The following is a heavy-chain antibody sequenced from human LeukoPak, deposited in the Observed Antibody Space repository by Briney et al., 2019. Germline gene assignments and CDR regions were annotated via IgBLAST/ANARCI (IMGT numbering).Heavy chain of an antibody. Sequence: SETLSLTCTVSGGSISSSSYYWSWIRQPPGKGLEWIGYIYYSGSTNYNPSLKSRVTISVDTSKNQFSLKLSSVTAADTAVYYCARVVRLGELSYAFDIWGQGTMVTVSS. CDR3: ARVVRLGELSYAFDI. CDR1: GGSISSSSYY. D-gene: IGHD3-16*02. V-gene: IGHV4-61*01. J-gene: IGHJ3*02. CDR2: IYYSGST.